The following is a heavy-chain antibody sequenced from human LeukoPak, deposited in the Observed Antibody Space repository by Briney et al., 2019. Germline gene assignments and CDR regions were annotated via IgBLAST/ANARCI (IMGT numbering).Heavy chain of an antibody. D-gene: IGHD3-9*01. V-gene: IGHV3-49*04. Sequence: AGGSLRLSCTASGFTFGDYAMSWVRQAPGKGLEWVGFIRSKAYGGTTEYAASVKGRFTISRDDSKSIAYLQMNSLKTEDTAVYYCTSDYDILTGYYNWFDPWGQGTLVTVSS. CDR3: TSDYDILTGYYNWFDP. CDR1: GFTFGDYA. CDR2: IRSKAYGGTT. J-gene: IGHJ5*02.